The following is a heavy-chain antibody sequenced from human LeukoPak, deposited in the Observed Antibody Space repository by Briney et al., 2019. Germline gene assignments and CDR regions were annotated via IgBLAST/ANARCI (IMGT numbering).Heavy chain of an antibody. D-gene: IGHD6-13*01. J-gene: IGHJ4*02. CDR1: GFTFSSYS. CDR3: AKDRSIAAAASPKDY. V-gene: IGHV3-21*01. CDR2: TSSSSNYI. Sequence: GGSPRLSCAASGFTFSSYSMNWVRQAPGKGLEWVSSTSSSSNYIYYADSVKGRFTISRDNAKNSLYLQMNSLRAEDTAVYYCAKDRSIAAAASPKDYWGQGTLVTVSS.